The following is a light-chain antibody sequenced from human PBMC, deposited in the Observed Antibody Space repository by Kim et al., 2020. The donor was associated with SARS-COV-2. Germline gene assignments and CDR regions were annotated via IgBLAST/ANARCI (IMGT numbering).Light chain of an antibody. CDR2: AVS. CDR3: QQSYMTPRT. V-gene: IGKV1-39*01. CDR1: QSISSY. J-gene: IGKJ1*01. Sequence: AVIVDRVTITCRASQSISSYLNWYQQKPGEAPKLLIYAVSRLHSGVPSRFSGSGSRTDFTLTISSLQSEDFATYFCQQSYMTPRTFGQGTKVDIK.